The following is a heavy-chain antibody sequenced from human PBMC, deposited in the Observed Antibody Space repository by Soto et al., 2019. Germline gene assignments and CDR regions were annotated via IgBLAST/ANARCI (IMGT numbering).Heavy chain of an antibody. D-gene: IGHD3-3*01. CDR1: GFTFSSYS. V-gene: IGHV3-21*01. J-gene: IGHJ5*02. Sequence: PGGSLRLSCAASGFTFSSYSMNWVRQAPGKGLEWVSSISSSSSYIYYADSVKGRFTISRDNAKNSLYLQMNSLRAEDTAVYYCARDSLTFLEWRISLFRTNNWFDPWGQGTLVTVSS. CDR3: ARDSLTFLEWRISLFRTNNWFDP. CDR2: ISSSSSYI.